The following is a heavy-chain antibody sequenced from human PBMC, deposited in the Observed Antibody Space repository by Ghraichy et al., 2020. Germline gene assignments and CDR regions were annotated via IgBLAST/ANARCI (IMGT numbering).Heavy chain of an antibody. CDR1: GGSISGYY. Sequence: SETLSLTCTVSGGSISGYYWTWIRQPPGKRLEWIGYIYYGGSTDYNPSLKSRVTISLDSSKNQFSLKLRSVTATDTAVYFCARTPHTAARPWWFDPWGQGKLVTDSS. V-gene: IGHV4-59*01. CDR2: IYYGGST. J-gene: IGHJ5*02. CDR3: ARTPHTAARPWWFDP. D-gene: IGHD6-6*01.